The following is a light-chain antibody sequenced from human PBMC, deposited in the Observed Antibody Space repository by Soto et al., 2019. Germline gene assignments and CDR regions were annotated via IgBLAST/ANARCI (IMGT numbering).Light chain of an antibody. J-gene: IGKJ1*01. V-gene: IGKV1-33*01. Sequence: DIQMTQSPSSLSASVGDRVTITCQASQDISNYLNWYQHIPGRAPKLLIFDASNLETGVPSRFSGSGSGTEFTFTISSLQSEDFAVYYCQQYNNWPKTFGQGTKVDI. CDR1: QDISNY. CDR3: QQYNNWPKT. CDR2: DAS.